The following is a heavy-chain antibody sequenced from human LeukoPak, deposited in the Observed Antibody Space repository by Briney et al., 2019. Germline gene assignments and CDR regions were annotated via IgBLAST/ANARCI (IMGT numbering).Heavy chain of an antibody. CDR2: ISSSGSTI. D-gene: IGHD3-22*01. Sequence: GGPLRLFCAASGFTFSSYEMNWVRQAPGKGLEGVSYISSSGSTIYYADSVKGRFTISRDNAKNSLYLQMNSLRAEDTAVYYCAVSYYYDSSDIWGQGTMVTVSS. CDR1: GFTFSSYE. V-gene: IGHV3-48*03. CDR3: AVSYYYDSSDI. J-gene: IGHJ3*02.